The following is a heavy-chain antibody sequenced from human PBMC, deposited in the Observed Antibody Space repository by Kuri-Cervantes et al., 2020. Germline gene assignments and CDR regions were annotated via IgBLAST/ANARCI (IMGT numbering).Heavy chain of an antibody. CDR3: ARRYCSGGSCYWDFDY. Sequence: SCAISGDSVSSNSATWNWIRQSPSRGLEWLGRTYYRSKWYNDYALSVKSRITINPDTSKNQFSLKLSSVTAADTAVYYCARRYCSGGSCYWDFDYWGQGTLVTSPQ. CDR1: GDSVSSNSAT. J-gene: IGHJ4*02. D-gene: IGHD2-15*01. CDR2: TYYRSKWYN. V-gene: IGHV6-1*01.